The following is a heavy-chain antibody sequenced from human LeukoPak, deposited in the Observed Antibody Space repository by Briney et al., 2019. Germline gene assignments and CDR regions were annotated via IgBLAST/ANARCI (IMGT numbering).Heavy chain of an antibody. V-gene: IGHV3-7*04. J-gene: IGHJ4*02. D-gene: IGHD3-9*01. CDR2: IRQDGNEK. Sequence: GGSLRLSCAASGFTFSNNWMSWVRQAPGKGLEWVANIRQDGNEKYYVGSVRGRFTISRDNAKNSLYLQMNSLRAEDTVFYKQATEYEILTGTFPYYWGQGTLVTVSS. CDR3: ATEYEILTGTFPYY. CDR1: GFTFSNNW.